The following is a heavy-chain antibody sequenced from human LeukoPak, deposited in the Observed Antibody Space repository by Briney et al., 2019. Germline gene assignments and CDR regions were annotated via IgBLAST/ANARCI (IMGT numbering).Heavy chain of an antibody. Sequence: PSETLSLTCTVSGGSFSSGGYSWSWIRQPPGKGLEWIGYIYHSGSTYYNPSLKSRVTISVDRSKNQFSLKLSSVTAADTAVYYCAREGADYYDSSGYYYFDYWGQGTLVTVSS. V-gene: IGHV4-30-2*01. J-gene: IGHJ4*02. D-gene: IGHD3-22*01. CDR3: AREGADYYDSSGYYYFDY. CDR2: IYHSGST. CDR1: GGSFSSGGYS.